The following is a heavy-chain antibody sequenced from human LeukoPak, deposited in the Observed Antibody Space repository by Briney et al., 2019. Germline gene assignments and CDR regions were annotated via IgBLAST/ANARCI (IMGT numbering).Heavy chain of an antibody. V-gene: IGHV3-21*01. J-gene: IGHJ4*02. CDR2: ISSGSSHL. CDR1: GFPFSSYS. Sequence: GGSLRLSCAASGFPFSSYSMTWVRLAPWEGLQWVSSISSGSSHLYYADSLKGRFTISRDNAKNSLYLHINSLRAEDTAVYYCARSFYTSAWVFDYWGQGALVTVSS. CDR3: ARSFYTSAWVFDY. D-gene: IGHD6-19*01.